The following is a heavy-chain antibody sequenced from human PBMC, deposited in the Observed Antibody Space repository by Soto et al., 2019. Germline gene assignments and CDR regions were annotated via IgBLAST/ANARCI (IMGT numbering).Heavy chain of an antibody. V-gene: IGHV3-21*01. Sequence: KSGGSLRLSCVASGFTFSNYNMNWVRQAPGKGLEWVSHISGTSGYIHYADSVKGRFTISRDNAKNSVYLQMDSLRVEDTAVYYCAREGALKPFSSWGQGALVTVSS. CDR3: AREGALKPFSS. J-gene: IGHJ5*02. CDR2: ISGTSGYI. CDR1: GFTFSNYN.